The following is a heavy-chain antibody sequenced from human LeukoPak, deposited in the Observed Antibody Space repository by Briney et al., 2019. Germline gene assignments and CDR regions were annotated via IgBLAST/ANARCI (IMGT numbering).Heavy chain of an antibody. CDR3: AKVDRYYYYYYGMDV. CDR1: GFTFSSYA. Sequence: GGSLRLSCAASGFTFSSYAMHWVRQAPGKGLEWVAVISYDGSNKYYADSVKGRFTISRDNSKNTLYLQMNSLRAEDTAVYYCAKVDRYYYYYYGMDVWGQGTTVTVSS. CDR2: ISYDGSNK. D-gene: IGHD3/OR15-3a*01. V-gene: IGHV3-30-3*01. J-gene: IGHJ6*02.